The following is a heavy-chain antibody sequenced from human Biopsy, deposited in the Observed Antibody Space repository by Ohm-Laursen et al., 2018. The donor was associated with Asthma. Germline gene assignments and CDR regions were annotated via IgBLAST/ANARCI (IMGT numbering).Heavy chain of an antibody. CDR2: INSVFGTT. Sequence: SVKVSCKSLGGTFNTYVIGWVRQAPGQGLGGMGGINSVFGTTTYPQKFQDRVTITADDSTSTVYMELSSLRSEDTAVYYCARKAGSCISRTCYSLDFWGQGTLVTVSS. CDR3: ARKAGSCISRTCYSLDF. CDR1: GGTFNTYV. J-gene: IGHJ4*02. D-gene: IGHD2-2*01. V-gene: IGHV1-69*13.